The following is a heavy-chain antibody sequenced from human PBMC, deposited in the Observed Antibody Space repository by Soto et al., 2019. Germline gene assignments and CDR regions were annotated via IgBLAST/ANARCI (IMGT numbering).Heavy chain of an antibody. V-gene: IGHV4-34*01. J-gene: IGHJ4*02. Sequence: VHLQQWGAGLLRPSETLSLTCTVSGESFGAYYWSWIRQSPGKGLEWIGEVYDSGETKDNPSLRSRVTISEDPSKTQFSLRMTSMTAADTGVYYCARGFSNSDTTRFDSWGQGTLVTVSS. CDR1: GESFGAYY. CDR3: ARGFSNSDTTRFDS. CDR2: VYDSGET. D-gene: IGHD1-26*01.